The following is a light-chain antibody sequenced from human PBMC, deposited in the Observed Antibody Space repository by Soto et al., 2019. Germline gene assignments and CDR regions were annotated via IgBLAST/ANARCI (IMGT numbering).Light chain of an antibody. CDR2: EGS. V-gene: IGLV2-23*01. Sequence: QSVLAQPASMSGSPGQSITISGSGTTXGFETYNQVSWYQQHPGKAPKILIYEGSKRPSGVSNRFSGSKSGNTASLTISGLQAEDEADYFCSSYVGDSAYAFGTGTKVTVL. CDR3: SSYVGDSAYA. CDR1: TXGFETYNQ. J-gene: IGLJ1*01.